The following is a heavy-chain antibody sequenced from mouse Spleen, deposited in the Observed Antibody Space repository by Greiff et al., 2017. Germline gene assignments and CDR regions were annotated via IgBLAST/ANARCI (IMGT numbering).Heavy chain of an antibody. CDR3: ARCYGSSYSYYAMDY. V-gene: IGHV1-4*01. CDR2: INPSSGYT. J-gene: IGHJ4*01. Sequence: QVQLKESGAELARPGASVKMSCKASGYTFTSYTMHWVKQRPGQGLEWIGYINPSSGYTKYNQKFKDKATLTADKSSSTAYMQLSSLTSEDSAVYYCARCYGSSYSYYAMDYWGQGTSVTVSS. D-gene: IGHD1-1*01. CDR1: GYTFTSYT.